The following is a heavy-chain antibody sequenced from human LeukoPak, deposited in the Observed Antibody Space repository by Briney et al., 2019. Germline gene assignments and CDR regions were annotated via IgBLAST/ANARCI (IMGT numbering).Heavy chain of an antibody. CDR2: IYHSGST. CDR3: ARIAAAGTGGVDY. Sequence: SKTLSLTCTVSGYSISSGYYWGWIRQPPGKGLEWIGNIYHSGSTYYNPSLKSRVTISEDTSKNQFSLKLSSVTAADTAVYYCARIAAAGTGGVDYWGQGTLVTVSS. D-gene: IGHD6-13*01. CDR1: GYSISSGYY. V-gene: IGHV4-38-2*02. J-gene: IGHJ4*02.